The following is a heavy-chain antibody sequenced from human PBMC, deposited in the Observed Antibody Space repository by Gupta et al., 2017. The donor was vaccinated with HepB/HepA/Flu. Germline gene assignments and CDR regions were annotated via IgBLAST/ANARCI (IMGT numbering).Heavy chain of an antibody. CDR1: GFTFGSST. V-gene: IGHV3-23*05. CDR2: ISSGGITI. CDR3: ARTLQLDF. Sequence: EVQLLESGGGLVQPGGSLRLSCAASGFTFGSSTMNWVRQAPGRGLEWVSSISSGGITIFYADSVKGRFTISRDNSKNTLFLQMNNLRAEDTAVYYCARTLQLDFWCQGTRVTVSS. D-gene: IGHD1/OR15-1a*01. J-gene: IGHJ4*02.